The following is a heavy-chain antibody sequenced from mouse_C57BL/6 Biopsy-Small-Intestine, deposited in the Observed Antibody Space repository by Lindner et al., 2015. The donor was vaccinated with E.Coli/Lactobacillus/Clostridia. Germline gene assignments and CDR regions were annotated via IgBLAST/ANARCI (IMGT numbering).Heavy chain of an antibody. CDR3: ARPYYYAMDY. CDR2: ISSGSETL. CDR1: GFTFSDYG. Sequence: VQLQEVWGGLVKPGGSLKLSCAASGFTFSDYGMHWVRQAPEKGLEWVAYISSGSETLYYADAAKGRFTISRDNAKNTLFLQMTSLRSEDTAMYYCARPYYYAMDYWGQGTSVTVSS. J-gene: IGHJ4*01. V-gene: IGHV5-17*01.